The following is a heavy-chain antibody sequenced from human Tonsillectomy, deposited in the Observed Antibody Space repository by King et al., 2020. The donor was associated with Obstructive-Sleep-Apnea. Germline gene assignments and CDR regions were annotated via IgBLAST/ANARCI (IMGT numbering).Heavy chain of an antibody. D-gene: IGHD6-13*01. J-gene: IGHJ5*02. CDR2: ISGSGGST. V-gene: IGHV3-23*04. CDR1: GFTFSSYA. CDR3: AKDLRAAPGSNWFDP. Sequence: VQLVESGGGLVQPGGSLRLSCAASGFTFSSYAMSWVRQAPGKGLEGVSTISGSGGSTYYADSVKGRFTISRDNSKNTLYLQMNSLRAEETAVYYCAKDLRAAPGSNWFDPWGQGTLVTVSS.